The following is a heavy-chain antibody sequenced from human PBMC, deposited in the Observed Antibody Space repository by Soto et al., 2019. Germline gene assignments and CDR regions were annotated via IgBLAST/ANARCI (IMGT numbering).Heavy chain of an antibody. CDR3: ARSSSGWPLDY. Sequence: ASVKVSCKAYGYTFASYAMHWVRQAPGQRLEWMGWINAGNGNTKYSQKFQGRVTITRDTSASTAYMELSSLRSEDTAVYYCARSSSGWPLDYWGQGTLVTVSS. J-gene: IGHJ4*02. D-gene: IGHD6-19*01. CDR1: GYTFASYA. V-gene: IGHV1-3*01. CDR2: INAGNGNT.